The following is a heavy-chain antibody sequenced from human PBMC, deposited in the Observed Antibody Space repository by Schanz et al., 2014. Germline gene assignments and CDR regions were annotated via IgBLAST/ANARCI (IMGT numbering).Heavy chain of an antibody. CDR2: ISGSGGST. CDR3: AKGMGYCSGGTCYDYYYYGLDV. Sequence: EVQLLDSGGGLVQSGGSLRLSCAASGFTFSTYAMSWVRQAPGKGLEWVSAISGSGGSTYYADSVKGRFTISRDNSENTLYLQMNSLSADDTAVFYCAKGMGYCSGGTCYDYYYYGLDVWGQGTTVTVSS. D-gene: IGHD2-15*01. CDR1: GFTFSTYA. J-gene: IGHJ6*02. V-gene: IGHV3-23*01.